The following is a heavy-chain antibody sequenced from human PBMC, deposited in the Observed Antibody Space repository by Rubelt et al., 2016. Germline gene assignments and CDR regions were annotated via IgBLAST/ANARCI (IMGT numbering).Heavy chain of an antibody. D-gene: IGHD1-26*01. CDR2: INSDGSST. CDR3: ARDWCGAIDC. J-gene: IGHJ4*02. V-gene: IGHV3-74*01. Sequence: EVQLVESGGGLVQPGGSLRLSCAASGSSFSTSWMHWVRQVPGKGLVWVSRINSDGSSTTYADSGKGRFTISRDNARNRVFLQMNSLRVEDTAVYYCARDWCGAIDCWGQGTLVTVSP. CDR1: GSSFSTSW.